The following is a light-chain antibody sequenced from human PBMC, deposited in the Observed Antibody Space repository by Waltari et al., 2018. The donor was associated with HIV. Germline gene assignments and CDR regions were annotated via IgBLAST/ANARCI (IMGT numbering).Light chain of an antibody. V-gene: IGLV2-11*01. Sequence: QSALTQPPLVSGSPGQPVTISCPGTTGDIGYYDSVSWYQQHPGEAPKLMIYKVTQRPAGVPDRFSGSKSGDTASLTISGLQAEDEADYFCCSYAGLYTYVFGTGTKVTVL. J-gene: IGLJ1*01. CDR2: KVT. CDR1: TGDIGYYDS. CDR3: CSYAGLYTYV.